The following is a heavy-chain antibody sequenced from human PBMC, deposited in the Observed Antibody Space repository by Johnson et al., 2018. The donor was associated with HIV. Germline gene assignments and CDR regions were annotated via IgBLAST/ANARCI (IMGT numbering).Heavy chain of an antibody. CDR2: ISYDGSNK. J-gene: IGHJ3*02. CDR1: GFTFSSYG. Sequence: QVQLVESGGGVVQPGRSLRLSCAASGFTFSSYGMHWVRQAPGKGLEWVAVISYDGSNKDYADSVKGRFTISRDNSKNTLYLQMNSLRAEDTAVYYCARDPSVGASSAFDIWGQGTMVTVSS. V-gene: IGHV3-30*03. CDR3: ARDPSVGASSAFDI. D-gene: IGHD1-26*01.